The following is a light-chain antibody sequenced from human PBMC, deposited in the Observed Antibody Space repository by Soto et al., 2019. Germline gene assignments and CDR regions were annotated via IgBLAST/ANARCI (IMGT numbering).Light chain of an antibody. CDR1: SSDVGAYDY. Sequence: QSVLTQPRSVSGSPGQSVTISCTGTSSDVGAYDYVSWHQQYPGKAPKLMIYDVNKGPSGVPDRFSGSKSGNTASLTISGLQAEDEADYYCCSYAGSYTYVFGTGTKVTVL. CDR3: CSYAGSYTYV. V-gene: IGLV2-11*01. J-gene: IGLJ1*01. CDR2: DVN.